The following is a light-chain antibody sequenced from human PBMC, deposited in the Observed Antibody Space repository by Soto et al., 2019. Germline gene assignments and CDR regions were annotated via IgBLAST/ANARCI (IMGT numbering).Light chain of an antibody. CDR3: QQYGSSPWT. Sequence: EIVLTQSPGTLSLSPGERATLSCRASQSVSRSDLAWYQQKPGQAPRLLIYGASSRATGIPDRFSGSGSGTDFTLTISSLEPEDFAVYYCQQYGSSPWTFGQGTKVDIK. J-gene: IGKJ1*01. CDR2: GAS. CDR1: QSVSRSD. V-gene: IGKV3-20*01.